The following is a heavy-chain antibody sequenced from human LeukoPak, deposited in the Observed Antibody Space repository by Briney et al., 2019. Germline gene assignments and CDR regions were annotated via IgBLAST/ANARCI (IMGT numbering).Heavy chain of an antibody. J-gene: IGHJ6*03. Sequence: GGSLRLSCAASGFTFSNYYMHWVRQAPGKGLVWVSRISGDGRTTNYADSVKGRFSISRDNAKNTVYLQMNSLRAEDTAVYYCARDPYSGGYGDYYYYYMDLWGQGTTVTISS. CDR1: GFTFSNYY. D-gene: IGHD1-26*01. CDR3: ARDPYSGGYGDYYYYYMDL. V-gene: IGHV3-74*01. CDR2: ISGDGRTT.